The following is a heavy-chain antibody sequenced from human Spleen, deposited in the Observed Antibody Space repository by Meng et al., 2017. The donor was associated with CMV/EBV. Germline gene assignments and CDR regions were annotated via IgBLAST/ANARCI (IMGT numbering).Heavy chain of an antibody. Sequence: GESLKISCAASGFTFSSYAMHWVRQAPGKGLEWVAVISYDGSNKYYADSVKDRFTISRDNSKNTLYLQMNSLRAEDTAVYYCARDGQQLVVGYFDYWGQGTLVTVSS. CDR3: ARDGQQLVVGYFDY. D-gene: IGHD6-13*01. CDR2: ISYDGSNK. CDR1: GFTFSSYA. V-gene: IGHV3-30-3*01. J-gene: IGHJ4*02.